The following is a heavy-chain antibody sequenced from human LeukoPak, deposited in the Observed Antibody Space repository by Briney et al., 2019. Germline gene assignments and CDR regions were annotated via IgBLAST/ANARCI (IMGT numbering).Heavy chain of an antibody. Sequence: AGGSLRLSCEASGFTFDDYGMHWVRQAPGKGLEWVSGISWNSGSTGYADSVKGRFTISRDNAKNSLYLQMNSLRAEDMALYYCAKVADSSGYGAFDIWGQGTMVTVSS. CDR3: AKVADSSGYGAFDI. J-gene: IGHJ3*02. V-gene: IGHV3-9*03. CDR1: GFTFDDYG. D-gene: IGHD3-22*01. CDR2: ISWNSGST.